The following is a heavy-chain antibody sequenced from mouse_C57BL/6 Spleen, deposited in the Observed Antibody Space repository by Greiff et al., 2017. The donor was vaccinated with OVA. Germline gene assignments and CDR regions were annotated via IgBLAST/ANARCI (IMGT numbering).Heavy chain of an antibody. CDR3: ARVEYYFDY. Sequence: EVQLQESGPELVKPGASVKISCKASGYSFTGYYMNWVKQSPEKSLEWIGEINPSTGGTTYNQKFKAKATLTVDKSSSTAYMQLKSLTSEDSAVYYCARVEYYFDYWGQGTTLTVSS. J-gene: IGHJ2*01. CDR1: GYSFTGYY. V-gene: IGHV1-42*01. CDR2: INPSTGGT.